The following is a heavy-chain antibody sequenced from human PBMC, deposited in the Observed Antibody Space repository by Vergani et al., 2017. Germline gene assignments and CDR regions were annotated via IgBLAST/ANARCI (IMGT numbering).Heavy chain of an antibody. CDR2: INNNGGST. Sequence: QLLESGGGLVQPGGSLRLSCAASGFSFNSYAMTWVRQGSGKGMEWVSGINNNGGSTYYADSVEGRFTISRDNSKNTLYLQMTDLRAEDTAVYHCARASAPSDYDATDIGSQGTIVTVSS. D-gene: IGHD4-17*01. CDR3: ARASAPSDYDATDI. CDR1: GFSFNSYA. V-gene: IGHV3-23*01. J-gene: IGHJ3*02.